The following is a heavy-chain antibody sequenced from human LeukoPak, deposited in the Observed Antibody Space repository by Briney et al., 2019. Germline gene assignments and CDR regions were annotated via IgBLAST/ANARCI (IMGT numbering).Heavy chain of an antibody. V-gene: IGHV3-23*01. CDR1: GFTFSSYA. J-gene: IGHJ4*02. Sequence: GGSLRLSCAASGFTFSSYAMSWVRQAPGKGLEWVSAISGSGGSTYYADSVKGRFTISRDNSKNTLYLQMNSLRAEDTAVYYCAEDIYEGGSYGQTGDFDYWGQGTLVTVSS. CDR3: AEDIYEGGSYGQTGDFDY. D-gene: IGHD5-18*01. CDR2: ISGSGGST.